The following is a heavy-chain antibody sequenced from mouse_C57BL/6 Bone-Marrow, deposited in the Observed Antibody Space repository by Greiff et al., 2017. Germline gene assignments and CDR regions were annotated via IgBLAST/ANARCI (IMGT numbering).Heavy chain of an antibody. CDR2: INPNNGGT. Sequence: EVQLQQSGPELVKPGASVKISCKASGYTFTDYYMNWVKQSHGKSLEWIGDINPNNGGTSYNQKFKGKATLTVDKSSSTAYMELRSLTSEDSAVYYCARAGVGDYWGQGTTLTVSS. J-gene: IGHJ2*01. CDR1: GYTFTDYY. V-gene: IGHV1-26*01. D-gene: IGHD1-1*02. CDR3: ARAGVGDY.